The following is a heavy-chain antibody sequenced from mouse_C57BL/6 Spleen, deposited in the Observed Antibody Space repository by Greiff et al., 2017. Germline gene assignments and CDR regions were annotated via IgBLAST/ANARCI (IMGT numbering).Heavy chain of an antibody. V-gene: IGHV1-63*01. Sequence: VKLVESGAELVRPGTSVKMSCKASGYTFTNYWIGWAKQRPGHGLEWIGDIYPGGGYTNYNEKFKGKATLTADKSSSTAYMQFSSLTSEDSAIYYCARRYYGSSQYYFDYWGQGTTLTVSS. CDR3: ARRYYGSSQYYFDY. D-gene: IGHD1-1*01. J-gene: IGHJ2*01. CDR2: IYPGGGYT. CDR1: GYTFTNYW.